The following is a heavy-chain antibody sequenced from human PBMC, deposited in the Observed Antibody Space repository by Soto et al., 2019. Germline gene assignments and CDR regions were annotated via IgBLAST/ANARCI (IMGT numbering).Heavy chain of an antibody. CDR1: GFSFSTYW. J-gene: IGHJ4*02. V-gene: IGHV3-74*01. CDR2: INSDGSTT. Sequence: EVQLVESGGGLVQPGGSLRLSCAASGFSFSTYWMHWVRQAPGKGLVWVSRINSDGSTTNYADSVKGRFTISRDNAKNTLSLQMNSLRAENTAVYYCVRPSRLAAFDNWGQGTLVTVSS. CDR3: VRPSRLAAFDN. D-gene: IGHD6-25*01.